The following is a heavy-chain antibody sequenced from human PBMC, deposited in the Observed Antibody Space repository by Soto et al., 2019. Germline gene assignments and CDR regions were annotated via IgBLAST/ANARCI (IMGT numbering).Heavy chain of an antibody. CDR3: ARGGDYYDSSFDY. CDR1: RDAIRSGGYS. J-gene: IGHJ4*02. V-gene: IGHV4-30-2*01. Sequence: SEAVSLTCAVSRDAIRSGGYSWSLIRQPPGKGLEWIGYIYHSGSTYYNPSLKSRVTISVDRSKHQCSLKLSSVIAADTAVYHWARGGDYYDSSFDYCRQGTLVIFAS. D-gene: IGHD3-22*01. CDR2: IYHSGST.